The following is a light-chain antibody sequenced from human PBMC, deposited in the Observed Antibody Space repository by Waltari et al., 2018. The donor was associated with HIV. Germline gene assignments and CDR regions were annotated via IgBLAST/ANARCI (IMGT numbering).Light chain of an antibody. J-gene: IGKJ2*01. Sequence: IQMTQSPSTLSASVGDRVTISCRASQTISNYLNWYQQKPGKAPKLLISAASSLQSGVPSRFSGSGSGTDFTLTISSLQPEDFATYSCQQSFITPYTFGQGTKLEIK. CDR2: AAS. V-gene: IGKV1-39*01. CDR3: QQSFITPYT. CDR1: QTISNY.